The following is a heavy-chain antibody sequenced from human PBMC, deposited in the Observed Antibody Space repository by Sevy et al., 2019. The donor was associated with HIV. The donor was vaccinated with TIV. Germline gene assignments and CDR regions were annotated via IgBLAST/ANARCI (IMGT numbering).Heavy chain of an antibody. V-gene: IGHV3-33*01. CDR2: IWYDGSNK. CDR3: ARDSDWLGAFDI. CDR1: GFTFSSYG. Sequence: GGSLRLSCAASGFTFSSYGMHWVRQAPGKGLEWVAVIWYDGSNKYYADSVKGRFTISRDNSKNTLYLQMNSLRAEDTAVYCDARDSDWLGAFDIWGQGTMVTVSS. J-gene: IGHJ3*02. D-gene: IGHD3-9*01.